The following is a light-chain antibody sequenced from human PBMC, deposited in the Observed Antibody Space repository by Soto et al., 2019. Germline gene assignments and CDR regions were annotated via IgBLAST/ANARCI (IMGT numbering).Light chain of an antibody. Sequence: ESVLTQSPGTLSMSPGERDTLSCRASQSVSSSYSAWYQQKPGQAPRLLIYGASSRATGIPDRFSGSGSGTDFTLTISRLEPEDFAVYYCQQYGSSPFTFGPGNKVDIK. J-gene: IGKJ3*01. V-gene: IGKV3-20*01. CDR1: QSVSSSY. CDR3: QQYGSSPFT. CDR2: GAS.